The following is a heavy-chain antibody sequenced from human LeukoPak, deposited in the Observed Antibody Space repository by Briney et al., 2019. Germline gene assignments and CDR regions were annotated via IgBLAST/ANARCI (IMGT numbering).Heavy chain of an antibody. Sequence: PSQTLSLTCAVSGGSISSGDYYWSWTRQPPGKGLEWIAYMYYSGSTYYNPSLKSRVTMSADTSENQLSLRLSSVTAADTAVYYCARPYYYDSRIDPWGQGILVTVSS. J-gene: IGHJ5*02. CDR1: GGSISSGDYY. CDR2: MYYSGST. D-gene: IGHD3-22*01. CDR3: ARPYYYDSRIDP. V-gene: IGHV4-30-4*01.